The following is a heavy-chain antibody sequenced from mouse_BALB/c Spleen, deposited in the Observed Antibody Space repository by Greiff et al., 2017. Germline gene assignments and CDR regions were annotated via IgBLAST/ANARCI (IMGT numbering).Heavy chain of an antibody. CDR2: ISTYYGDA. Sequence: QVQLQQSGAELVRPGVSVKISCKGSGYTFTDYAMHWVKQSHAKSLEWIGVISTYYGDASYNQKFKGKATMTVDKSSSTAYMELARLTSEDSAIYYCARPYGNYGYYAMDDWGQGTSVTVSS. D-gene: IGHD2-1*01. CDR3: ARPYGNYGYYAMDD. V-gene: IGHV1S137*01. J-gene: IGHJ4*01. CDR1: GYTFTDYA.